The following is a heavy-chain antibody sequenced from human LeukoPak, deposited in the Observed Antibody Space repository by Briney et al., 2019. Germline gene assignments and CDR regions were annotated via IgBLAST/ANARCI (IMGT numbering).Heavy chain of an antibody. J-gene: IGHJ4*02. V-gene: IGHV4-59*01. D-gene: IGHD4-17*01. CDR3: ARGGGVTTFKY. Sequence: PSETLSLTCTVSGGSINAYYWSWIRQPPGKGLEWIGYISQSGSTNYNSSLRSRVTISVDTSKNRFSLELSSVNAADTAMYYCARGGGVTTFKYWGQGTLVTVSS. CDR2: ISQSGST. CDR1: GGSINAYY.